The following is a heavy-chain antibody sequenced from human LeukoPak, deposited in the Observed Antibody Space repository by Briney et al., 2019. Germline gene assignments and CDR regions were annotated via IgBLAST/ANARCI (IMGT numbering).Heavy chain of an antibody. CDR3: ARGGWNYGLGMSY. CDR2: IRSKTNNYAT. J-gene: IGHJ4*02. CDR1: GFTFSGSA. V-gene: IGHV3-73*01. D-gene: IGHD1-7*01. Sequence: GGSLRLSCAASGFTFSGSALHWVRQASGKGLEWIGRIRSKTNNYATTYAASVTGRFTISRDDAENTAYLQMNSLRAEDTAVYYCARGGWNYGLGMSYWGQGTLVTVSS.